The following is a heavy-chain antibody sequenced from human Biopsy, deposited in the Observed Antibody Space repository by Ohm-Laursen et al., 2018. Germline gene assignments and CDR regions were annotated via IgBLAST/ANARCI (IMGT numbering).Heavy chain of an antibody. J-gene: IGHJ6*02. Sequence: SLRLSCTASGLTFNNYGMQWVRQAPGKGLEWVAFIFYDGSNTYYADSVKGRFTISRDNSRDTLYLQMSSLRAEDTAVYYCAKDRYNYTPIGGFSMDVWGQGTTVIVSS. CDR3: AKDRYNYTPIGGFSMDV. D-gene: IGHD5-18*01. CDR2: IFYDGSNT. CDR1: GLTFNNYG. V-gene: IGHV3-30*18.